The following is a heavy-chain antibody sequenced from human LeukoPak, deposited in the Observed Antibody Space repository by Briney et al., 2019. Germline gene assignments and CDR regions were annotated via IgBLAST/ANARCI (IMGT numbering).Heavy chain of an antibody. D-gene: IGHD3-10*01. Sequence: PGGSLRLSCAASGFTFSSYSMNWVRQAPGKGLEWVSSISSSSSYMYYADSVKGRFTISRDNAKNSLYLQMNSLRAEDTAVYYCARAGYYGSGSYIYYYGMDVWGQGTTVTVSS. CDR1: GFTFSSYS. CDR2: ISSSSSYM. CDR3: ARAGYYGSGSYIYYYGMDV. V-gene: IGHV3-21*01. J-gene: IGHJ6*02.